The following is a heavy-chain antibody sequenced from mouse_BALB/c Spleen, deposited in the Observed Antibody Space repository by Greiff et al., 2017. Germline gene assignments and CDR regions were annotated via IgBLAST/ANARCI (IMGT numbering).Heavy chain of an antibody. CDR1: GFNIKDTY. Sequence: VQLQQSGAELVKPGASVKLSCTASGFNIKDTYMHWVKQRPEQGLEWIGRIDPANGNTKYDPKFQGKATITADTSSNTAYLQLSSLTSEDTAVYYCARFYYGSSYGFDYWGQGTTLTVSS. J-gene: IGHJ2*01. CDR2: IDPANGNT. D-gene: IGHD1-1*01. CDR3: ARFYYGSSYGFDY. V-gene: IGHV14-3*02.